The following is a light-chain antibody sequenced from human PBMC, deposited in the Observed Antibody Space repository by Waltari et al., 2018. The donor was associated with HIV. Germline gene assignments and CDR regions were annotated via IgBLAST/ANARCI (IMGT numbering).Light chain of an antibody. Sequence: QSALTQPASVSGSPGQSITISCDGSGSEYVSWYQHHPGQAPTVIIYEATNRPSGLSNRFSGSKSGNTATLTISRLQAEDEAVYFCTSYVSSASPVFGRGTKVTVL. CDR1: DGSGSEY. V-gene: IGLV2-14*01. CDR2: EAT. CDR3: TSYVSSASPV. J-gene: IGLJ6*01.